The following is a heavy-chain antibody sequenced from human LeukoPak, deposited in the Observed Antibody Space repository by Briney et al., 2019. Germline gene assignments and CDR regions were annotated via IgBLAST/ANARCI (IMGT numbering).Heavy chain of an antibody. CDR1: GFTFSSYS. Sequence: GGSLRLSCAASGFTFSSYSMNWVRQAPGKGLEGVSSISSSSSYIYYADSVKGRFTISRDNAKNSLYLQMNSLRAEDTAVYYCARDSEQNHDYGDYPDYWGQGTLVTVSS. CDR3: ARDSEQNHDYGDYPDY. J-gene: IGHJ4*02. V-gene: IGHV3-21*01. CDR2: ISSSSSYI. D-gene: IGHD4-17*01.